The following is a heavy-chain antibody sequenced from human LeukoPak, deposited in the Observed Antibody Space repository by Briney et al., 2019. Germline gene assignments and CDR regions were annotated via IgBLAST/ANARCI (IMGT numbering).Heavy chain of an antibody. CDR2: IKQDGSEK. J-gene: IGHJ6*04. CDR3: AELGITMIGGV. V-gene: IGHV3-7*01. CDR1: GFTFSSYW. Sequence: SGGSLRLSCAVSGFTFSSYWMSWVRQAPGKGLEWVANIKQDGSEKYYVDSVKGRFTISRDNAKNSVSLQMNSLRAEDTAVYYCAELGITMIGGVWGKGTTVTISS. D-gene: IGHD3-10*02.